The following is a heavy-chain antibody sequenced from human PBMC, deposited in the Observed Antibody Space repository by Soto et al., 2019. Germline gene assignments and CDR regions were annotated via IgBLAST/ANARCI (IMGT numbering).Heavy chain of an antibody. J-gene: IGHJ4*02. D-gene: IGHD6-13*01. CDR2: IYYSGST. CDR1: GGSISSGGYY. Sequence: SETLSLTCTVSGGSISSGGYYWSWIRQHPGKGLEWIGSIYYSGSTYYNPSLKSRVTISVDTSKNQFSLKLSSVTAADTAVYYCARRGSSSWYGYWGQGTLVTVSS. CDR3: ARRGSSSWYGY. V-gene: IGHV4-39*01.